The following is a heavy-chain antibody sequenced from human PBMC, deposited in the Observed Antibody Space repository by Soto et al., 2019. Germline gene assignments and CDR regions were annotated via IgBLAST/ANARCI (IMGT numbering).Heavy chain of an antibody. CDR3: AANPEYYGSGSYYTGYYYYMDV. J-gene: IGHJ6*03. V-gene: IGHV1-58*02. CDR2: IVVGSGNT. CDR1: GFTFTSSA. D-gene: IGHD3-10*01. Sequence: ASVKVSCKASGFTFTSSAMQWVRQARGQRLEWIGWIVVGSGNTNYAQKFQERVTITRDMSTSTAYMELSSLRSEDTAVYYCAANPEYYGSGSYYTGYYYYMDVWGKGTTVTVSS.